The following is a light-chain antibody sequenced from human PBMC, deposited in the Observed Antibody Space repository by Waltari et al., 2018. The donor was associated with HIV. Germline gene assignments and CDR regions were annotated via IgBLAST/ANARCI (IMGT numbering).Light chain of an antibody. CDR2: GVN. CDR1: ASDIGRYHY. V-gene: IGLV2-14*03. J-gene: IGLJ1*01. Sequence: QSALSQPASVSASPGQSVAISCSGSASDIGRYHYVSWYQQPPNRAPTLILFGVNKRPSGISDRFSGSKSGTTASLTISTVRTDDEADYYCASYTVNSTGVFGTGTKLSVL. CDR3: ASYTVNSTGV.